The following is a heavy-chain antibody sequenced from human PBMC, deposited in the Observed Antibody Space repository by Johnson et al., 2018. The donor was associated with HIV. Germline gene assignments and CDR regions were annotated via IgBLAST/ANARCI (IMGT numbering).Heavy chain of an antibody. D-gene: IGHD6-13*01. Sequence: VQLVESGGGLVQPGRSLRLSCAASGFTFDDYAMHWVRQAPGKGLEWVSGMSWKSGSLGYADSVKGRFTSDRDNAKNLLYLQMNSLRAGETAVYYCARESLPGYSSSNDAFDIWGQGTMVTVSS. J-gene: IGHJ3*02. CDR3: ARESLPGYSSSNDAFDI. CDR1: GFTFDDYA. V-gene: IGHV3-9*01. CDR2: MSWKSGSL.